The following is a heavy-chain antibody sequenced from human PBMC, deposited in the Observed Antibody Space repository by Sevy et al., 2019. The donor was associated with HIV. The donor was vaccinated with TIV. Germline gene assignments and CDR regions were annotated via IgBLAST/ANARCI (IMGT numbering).Heavy chain of an antibody. V-gene: IGHV3-23*01. CDR2: ISGSAGNT. D-gene: IGHD3-3*01. J-gene: IGHJ5*02. Sequence: GGSLRLSCAASGFTFSSFAMSWVRQAPGKGLEWVSGISGSAGNTYYADSVKGRFTISRDNSKNTLYLQMNSLRADDTAVYYCAKGTAVSGLRSNCFDPWGQGTLVTVSS. CDR3: AKGTAVSGLRSNCFDP. CDR1: GFTFSSFA.